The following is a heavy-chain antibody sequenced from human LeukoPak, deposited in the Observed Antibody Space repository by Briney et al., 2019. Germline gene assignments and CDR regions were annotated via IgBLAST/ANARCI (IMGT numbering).Heavy chain of an antibody. J-gene: IGHJ3*02. CDR2: INHSGST. Sequence: PSETLSLTCAVYGGSFSGYYWSWIRQPPGKGLEWIGEINHSGSTNYNPSLKSRVTISVDTSKNQFSLKLSSVTAADTAVNYCARADIVATIDAFDIWGQGTMVTVSS. D-gene: IGHD5-12*01. V-gene: IGHV4-34*01. CDR3: ARADIVATIDAFDI. CDR1: GGSFSGYY.